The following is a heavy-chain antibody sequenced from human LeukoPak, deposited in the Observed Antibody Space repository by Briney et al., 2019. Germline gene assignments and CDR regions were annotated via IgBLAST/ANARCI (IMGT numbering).Heavy chain of an antibody. CDR2: IWYDGSNK. CDR1: GFIFSTYG. CDR3: AKDLMTYYYGSGLVP. J-gene: IGHJ5*02. D-gene: IGHD3-10*01. Sequence: PGGSLRLSCATSGFIFSTYGMHWVRQAPGKGLEWVAVIWYDGSNKYYGDSVKGRFTISRDNSKNTLFLQMNSLRPEDTAVYYCAKDLMTYYYGSGLVPWGQGTLVTVSS. V-gene: IGHV3-30*02.